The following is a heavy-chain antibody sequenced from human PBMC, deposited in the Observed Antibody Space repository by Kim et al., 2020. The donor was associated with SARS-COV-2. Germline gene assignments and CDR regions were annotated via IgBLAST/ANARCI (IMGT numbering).Heavy chain of an antibody. CDR3: TTGDPY. V-gene: IGHV3-15*01. Sequence: TDGGTTDYAAPVKGRFTISRDDSKNTLYLQMNSLKTEDTAVYYCTTGDPYWGQGTLVTVSS. CDR2: TDGGTT. J-gene: IGHJ4*02.